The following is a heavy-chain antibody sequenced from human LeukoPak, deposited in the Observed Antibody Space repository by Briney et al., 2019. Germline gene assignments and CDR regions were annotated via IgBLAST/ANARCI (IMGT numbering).Heavy chain of an antibody. J-gene: IGHJ4*02. CDR3: ARGSETYYDFWSGSSFDY. D-gene: IGHD3-3*01. Sequence: ASVKVSCKASGYTFTSYGISWVRQAPGQGLDWMGWINPNNGATKYAQKFQGRVTMTRDTSISRAYMELTRLRSDDTAVYYCARGSETYYDFWSGSSFDYWGQGTLVTVSS. V-gene: IGHV1-2*02. CDR2: INPNNGAT. CDR1: GYTFTSYG.